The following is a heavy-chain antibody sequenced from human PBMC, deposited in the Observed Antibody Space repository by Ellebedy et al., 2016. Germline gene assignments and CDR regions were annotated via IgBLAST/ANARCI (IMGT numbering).Heavy chain of an antibody. CDR2: INGDERSK. Sequence: GGSLRLSXAASGFTFSRHWMHWVRQAPGKGLEWVARINGDERSKSYADSVKGRFTISRDNAKNTVSLQMSSLRAEDAAVYFCARESDYSSSSDYWGRGTRVTVSS. J-gene: IGHJ4*02. V-gene: IGHV3-74*01. D-gene: IGHD6-6*01. CDR1: GFTFSRHW. CDR3: ARESDYSSSSDY.